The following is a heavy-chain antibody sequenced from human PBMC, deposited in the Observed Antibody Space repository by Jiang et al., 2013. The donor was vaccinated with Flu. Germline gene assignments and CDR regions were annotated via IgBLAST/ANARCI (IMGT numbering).Heavy chain of an antibody. V-gene: IGHV6-1*01. CDR2: TYYRSKWYN. D-gene: IGHD5-12*01. Sequence: QTLSLTCAISGDSVSSNSAAWNWIRQSPSRGLEWLGRTYYRSKWYNDYAVSVKSRITINPDTSKNQFSLQLNSVTPEDTAVYYCARDQFERGYSGYDRLQAWFDPWGQGTLVTVSS. J-gene: IGHJ5*02. CDR1: GDSVSSNSAA. CDR3: ARDQFERGYSGYDRLQAWFDP.